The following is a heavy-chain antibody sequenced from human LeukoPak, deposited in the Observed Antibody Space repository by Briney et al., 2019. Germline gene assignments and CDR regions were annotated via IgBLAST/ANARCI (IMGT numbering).Heavy chain of an antibody. V-gene: IGHV3-74*01. CDR2: INGDGSWT. J-gene: IGHJ4*02. D-gene: IGHD2-2*01. CDR1: GFTVSSNY. Sequence: GGSLRLSCAASGFTVSSNYMSWVRQAPGKGLVWVSHINGDGSWTTYADSVKGRFTISKDNAKNTVYLQMNNLRAEDTAVYYCVSFYETYWGRGTLVTVSS. CDR3: VSFYETY.